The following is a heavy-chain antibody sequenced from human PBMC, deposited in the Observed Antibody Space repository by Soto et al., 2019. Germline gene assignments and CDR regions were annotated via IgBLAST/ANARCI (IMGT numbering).Heavy chain of an antibody. D-gene: IGHD3-10*01. CDR1: GGSISSYY. CDR2: IYYSGST. Sequence: QVQLQESGPGLVKPSETLSLTCTVSGGSISSYYWSWIRQPPGKGLEWIGYIYYSGSTNYNPSLXSRAXIXIDTSKNQFSLKLSSVTAADTAVYYCARRYGSGFDYWGQGTLVTVSS. J-gene: IGHJ4*02. CDR3: ARRYGSGFDY. V-gene: IGHV4-59*01.